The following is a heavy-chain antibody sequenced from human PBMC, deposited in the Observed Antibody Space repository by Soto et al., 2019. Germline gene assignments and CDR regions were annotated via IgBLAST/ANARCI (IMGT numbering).Heavy chain of an antibody. CDR3: ARVGHIITGTTSPVY. CDR1: GYTLTSYG. J-gene: IGHJ4*02. CDR2: ISAYNGNT. V-gene: IGHV1-18*01. Sequence: ASVKVSSKASGYTLTSYGITSVRHSPGQGLEWMGWISAYNGNTNYAQKLQGRVTMTTDTSTSTAYMELRSLRSDDTAVYYCARVGHIITGTTSPVYGGQGTLVNV. D-gene: IGHD1-20*01.